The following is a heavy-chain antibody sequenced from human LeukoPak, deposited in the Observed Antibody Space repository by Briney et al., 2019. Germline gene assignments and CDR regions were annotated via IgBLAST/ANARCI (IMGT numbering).Heavy chain of an antibody. CDR1: GFTFDDYA. J-gene: IGHJ4*02. CDR2: ISWNSGSI. V-gene: IGHV3-9*03. Sequence: GRSLRLSCAASGFTFDDYAMHWVRQAPGKGLELVSGISWNSGSIGYADSVKGRFTISRDNAKNSLYLQMNSLRTEDMALYYCAKDVYQDYYYGSGSFDYWGQGTLVTVSS. D-gene: IGHD3-10*01. CDR3: AKDVYQDYYYGSGSFDY.